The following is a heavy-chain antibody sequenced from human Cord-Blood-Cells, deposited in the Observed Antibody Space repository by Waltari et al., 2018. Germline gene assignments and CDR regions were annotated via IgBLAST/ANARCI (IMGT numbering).Heavy chain of an antibody. J-gene: IGHJ4*02. CDR3: AASYNWNYFDY. Sequence: QVQLVQSGAEVKKPGSSVKVSCKASGVTFSSYAIRWVRQAPGQGLEWMGRIIPILGIANYAQKCQGRVTITADKSTSTAYMELSSLRSEDTAVYYCAASYNWNYFDYWGQGTLVTVSS. D-gene: IGHD1-20*01. V-gene: IGHV1-69*09. CDR1: GVTFSSYA. CDR2: IIPILGIA.